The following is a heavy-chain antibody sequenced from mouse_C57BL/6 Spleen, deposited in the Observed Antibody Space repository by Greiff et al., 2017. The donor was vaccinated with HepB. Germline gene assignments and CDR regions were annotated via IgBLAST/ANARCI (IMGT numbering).Heavy chain of an antibody. J-gene: IGHJ1*03. V-gene: IGHV5-6*01. D-gene: IGHD1-1*01. Sequence: EVKVVESGGDLVKPGGSLKLSCAASGFTFSSYGMSWVRQTPDKRLEWVATISSGGSYTYYPDSVKGRFTISRDNAKNTLYLQMSSLKSEDTAMYYCARFPSYGSSYWYFDVWGTGTTVTVSS. CDR1: GFTFSSYG. CDR3: ARFPSYGSSYWYFDV. CDR2: ISSGGSYT.